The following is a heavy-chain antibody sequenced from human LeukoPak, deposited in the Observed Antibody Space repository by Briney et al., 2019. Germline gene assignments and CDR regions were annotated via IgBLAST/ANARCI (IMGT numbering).Heavy chain of an antibody. J-gene: IGHJ3*02. CDR3: TGRTIPQRVWFGGNDAFDI. D-gene: IGHD3-10*01. Sequence: GGSLRLSCAASGFTFSGSAMHWVRQASGKGLEWVGRIRSKANSYATAYAASVKGRFTISRDDSKNTAYLQMNSLKTEDTAVYYCTGRTIPQRVWFGGNDAFDIWGQGTMVTVSS. V-gene: IGHV3-73*01. CDR1: GFTFSGSA. CDR2: IRSKANSYAT.